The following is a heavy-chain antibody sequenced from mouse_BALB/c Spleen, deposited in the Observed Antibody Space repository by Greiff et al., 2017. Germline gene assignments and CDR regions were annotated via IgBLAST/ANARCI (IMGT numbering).Heavy chain of an antibody. D-gene: IGHD3-2*02. CDR3: ARNGGYGEFAY. Sequence: QVQLKQSGPGLVQPSQSLSITCTVSGFSLTSYGVHWVRQSPGKGLEWLGVIWSGGSTDYNAAFISRLSISKDNSKSQVFFKMNSLQADDTAIYYCARNGGYGEFAYWGQGTLVTVSA. CDR2: IWSGGST. J-gene: IGHJ3*01. CDR1: GFSLTSYG. V-gene: IGHV2-4-1*01.